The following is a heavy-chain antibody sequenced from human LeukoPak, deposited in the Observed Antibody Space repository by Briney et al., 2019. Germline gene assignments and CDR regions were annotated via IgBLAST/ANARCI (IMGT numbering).Heavy chain of an antibody. CDR3: ARHSETFSVPDV. D-gene: IGHD3-16*01. CDR2: IYYSGST. CDR1: GDSISNSDYY. V-gene: IGHV4-39*01. Sequence: SETLSRTCAVSGDSISNSDYYWCWIRQPPGKGLEWIGSIYYSGSTYYNPSLKSRVTISVDTSKNQFSLKLCSVTAADTAVYYCARHSETFSVPDVWGQGTTVTVSS. J-gene: IGHJ6*02.